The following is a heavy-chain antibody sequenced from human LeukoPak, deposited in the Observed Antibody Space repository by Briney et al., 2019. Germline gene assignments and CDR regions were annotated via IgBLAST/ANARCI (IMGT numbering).Heavy chain of an antibody. CDR2: IWYDGSNK. CDR3: AKDMAGLWSLDY. Sequence: PGGSPRLSCAASGFTFGSCGMHWVRQAPGKGLEWVAVIWYDGSNKYYADSVKGRFTISRDNSKNTLYLQMNSLRAEDTAVYYCAKDMAGLWSLDYWGQGALVTVSS. J-gene: IGHJ4*02. CDR1: GFTFGSCG. V-gene: IGHV3-30*02. D-gene: IGHD5-18*01.